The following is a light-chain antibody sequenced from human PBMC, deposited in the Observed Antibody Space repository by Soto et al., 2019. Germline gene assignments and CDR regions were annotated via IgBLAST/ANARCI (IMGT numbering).Light chain of an antibody. CDR1: SSDVGGYNY. CDR2: DVS. CDR3: SSYTSSGTLEV. V-gene: IGLV2-14*03. J-gene: IGLJ1*01. Sequence: QSARTQPASVSGSPGQSITISCTGTSSDVGGYNYVSWYQQHPGKAPKLMIFDVSNRPSGVSNRFSGSKSGDTASLTISGLQAEDEADYYCSSYTSSGTLEVFGTGTKVTVL.